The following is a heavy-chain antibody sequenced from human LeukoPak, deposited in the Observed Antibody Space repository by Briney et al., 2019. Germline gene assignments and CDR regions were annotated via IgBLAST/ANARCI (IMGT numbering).Heavy chain of an antibody. D-gene: IGHD3-3*01. CDR2: INHSRST. V-gene: IGHV4-34*01. Sequence: SETLSLTCAVYGGSFSGYYWSWIRQPPRKGLECIGEINHSRSTNYNPSLKSRVTISVDTSKNQFSLKLSSVTAADTAVYYCARNYDFWSGYYEWGQGTLVTVSS. CDR1: GGSFSGYY. CDR3: ARNYDFWSGYYE. J-gene: IGHJ4*02.